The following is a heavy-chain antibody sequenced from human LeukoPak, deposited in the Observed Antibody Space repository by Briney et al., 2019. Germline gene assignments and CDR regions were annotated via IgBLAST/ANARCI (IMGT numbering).Heavy chain of an antibody. J-gene: IGHJ4*02. CDR3: ARGSGRYYY. CDR2: ANHIGST. Sequence: SETLSLTCAVYGGSFSGYYWSWIRQPPGKGLEWIGEANHIGSTNYNPSLKSRVTISGDTSKNQLSLNLESVTAADTAVYYCARGSGRYYYWGQGTLVTVSS. CDR1: GGSFSGYY. D-gene: IGHD1-26*01. V-gene: IGHV4-34*01.